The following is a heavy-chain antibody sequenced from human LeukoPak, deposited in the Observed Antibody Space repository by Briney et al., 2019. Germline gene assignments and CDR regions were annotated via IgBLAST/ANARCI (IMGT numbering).Heavy chain of an antibody. Sequence: GESLKISCKGSGYSFTSYWIGWVRQMPGKGLEWMGIIYPGDSDTRYSPSFQGQVTISADKSISTAYLQWSSLKASDTAMYYCASGYYYDSSGHYYSLDYWGQGTLVTVSS. V-gene: IGHV5-51*01. CDR1: GYSFTSYW. D-gene: IGHD3-22*01. CDR2: IYPGDSDT. J-gene: IGHJ4*02. CDR3: ASGYYYDSSGHYYSLDY.